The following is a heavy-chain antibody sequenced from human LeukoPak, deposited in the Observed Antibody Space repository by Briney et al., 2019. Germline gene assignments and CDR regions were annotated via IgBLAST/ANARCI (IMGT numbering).Heavy chain of an antibody. J-gene: IGHJ5*02. Sequence: KPSETLSLNRTGSGGSLSSYYWSWIRPPPRKGLGLVGYIYYSGSTNYNPSLKSRVTISVDTSKNQFSLKLSSVTAADTAVYYCARDGYNSRNWFDPWGQGTLVTVSS. D-gene: IGHD5-24*01. CDR3: ARDGYNSRNWFDP. CDR2: IYYSGST. CDR1: GGSLSSYY. V-gene: IGHV4-59*01.